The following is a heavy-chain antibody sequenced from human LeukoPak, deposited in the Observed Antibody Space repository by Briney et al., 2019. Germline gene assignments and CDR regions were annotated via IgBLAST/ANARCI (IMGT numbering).Heavy chain of an antibody. CDR2: INPNSGGT. CDR3: ARDGYNLGGAFDI. Sequence: GASVKVSCKASGYTFTGYYMHWVRQAPGQGLEWMGWINPNSGGTNYAQKFQGRVTMTGDTSISTAYMELSRLKSDDTAVYYCARDGYNLGGAFDIWGQGTMVTVSS. CDR1: GYTFTGYY. J-gene: IGHJ3*02. D-gene: IGHD5-24*01. V-gene: IGHV1-2*02.